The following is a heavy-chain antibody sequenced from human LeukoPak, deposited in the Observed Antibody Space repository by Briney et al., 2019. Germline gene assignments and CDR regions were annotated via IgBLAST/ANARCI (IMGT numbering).Heavy chain of an antibody. CDR3: ARVAAAGNAWYAFDI. J-gene: IGHJ3*02. Sequence: PGGSLRLSCAASGFTFSSYGMHWVRQAPGKGLEWVAVISYDGSLRFYADSVKGRFTISRDNAKNTLYLQMNSLRAEDTAVYYCARVAAAGNAWYAFDIWGQGTMVTVSS. V-gene: IGHV3-30*03. CDR2: ISYDGSLR. CDR1: GFTFSSYG. D-gene: IGHD6-13*01.